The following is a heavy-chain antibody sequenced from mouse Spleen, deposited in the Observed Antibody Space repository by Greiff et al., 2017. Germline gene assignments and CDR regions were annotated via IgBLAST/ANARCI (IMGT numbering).Heavy chain of an antibody. CDR2: INPNNGGT. Sequence: EVQLQQSGPELVKPGASVKISCKASGYTFTDYYMNWVKQSHGKSLEWIGDINPNNGGTSYNQKFKGKATLTVDQSSSTAYMQLNSLTSEDSAVYYCARDSGSSNYYAMDYWGQGTSVTVSS. CDR1: GYTFTDYY. CDR3: ARDSGSSNYYAMDY. V-gene: IGHV1-26*01. J-gene: IGHJ4*01. D-gene: IGHD1-1*01.